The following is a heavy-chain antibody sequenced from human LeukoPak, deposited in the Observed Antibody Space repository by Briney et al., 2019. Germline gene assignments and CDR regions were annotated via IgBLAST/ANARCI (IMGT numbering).Heavy chain of an antibody. J-gene: IGHJ4*02. D-gene: IGHD2-2*01. CDR2: IIPIFGTA. CDR1: GGTFSSYA. Sequence: GASVKVSCKASGGTFSSYAISWVRQAPGQGLEWMGGIIPIFGTANYAQKFQGRVTITADESTSTAYMELSSLRSEDTAVYYCARDVDGEHCSSTSCQGGDYWGQGTLVTVSS. V-gene: IGHV1-69*13. CDR3: ARDVDGEHCSSTSCQGGDY.